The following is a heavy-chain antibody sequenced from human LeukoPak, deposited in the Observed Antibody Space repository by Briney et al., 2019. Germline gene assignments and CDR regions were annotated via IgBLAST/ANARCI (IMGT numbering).Heavy chain of an antibody. V-gene: IGHV3-15*01. J-gene: IGHJ4*02. CDR2: IKSKTDGGTT. CDR1: GFTFSNAW. CDR3: AKGHYPDAYCAGDCYYSY. D-gene: IGHD2-21*02. Sequence: GGSLRLSCAASGFTFSNAWMSWVRQAPGKGLEWVGRIKSKTDGGTTDYAAPVKGRFTISRDDSKNTLYLQMNSLRADDTAVYYCAKGHYPDAYCAGDCYYSYWGQGSLVTVSS.